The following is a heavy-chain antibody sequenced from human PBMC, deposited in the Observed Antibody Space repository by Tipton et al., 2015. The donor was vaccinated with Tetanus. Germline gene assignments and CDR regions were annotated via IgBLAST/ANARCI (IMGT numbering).Heavy chain of an antibody. V-gene: IGHV3-23*01. CDR2: VSGRGSST. Sequence: SLRLSCAASGFTFRSYAMSRVRQAPGKGLEWVSAVSGRGSSTYYADSVKGRFTISRDSSKNTLYLQMNSLRAEDTAVYYCAKGLWYSSSSYFDYWGQGTLVTVSS. CDR1: GFTFRSYA. D-gene: IGHD6-6*01. CDR3: AKGLWYSSSSYFDY. J-gene: IGHJ4*02.